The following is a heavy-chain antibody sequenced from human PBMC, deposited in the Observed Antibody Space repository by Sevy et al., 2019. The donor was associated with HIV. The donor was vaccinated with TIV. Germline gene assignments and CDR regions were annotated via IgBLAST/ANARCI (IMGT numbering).Heavy chain of an antibody. J-gene: IGHJ4*02. V-gene: IGHV4-59*01. CDR1: GGSISSYY. CDR3: ARGNDFWSGFDY. Sequence: SETLSLTCTVSGGSISSYYWSWIRQPPGKGLERIGYIYYSGSTNYNPSLKSRVTISVDTSKNQFSLKLSSVTAADTAVYYCARGNDFWSGFDYWGQGTLVTVSS. D-gene: IGHD3-3*01. CDR2: IYYSGST.